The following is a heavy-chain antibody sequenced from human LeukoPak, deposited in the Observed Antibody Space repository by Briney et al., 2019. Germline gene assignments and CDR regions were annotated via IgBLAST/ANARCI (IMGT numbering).Heavy chain of an antibody. CDR1: GYTLTELS. CDR2: FDPEDGET. D-gene: IGHD2-2*01. Sequence: ASVKVSCKVSGYTLTELSMHWVRQAPGKGREWMGGFDPEDGETIYAQKFQGRVTMTEDTSTDTAYMELSSLRSEDTAVYYCAIVVPAPIGRGDYYHYMDVWGKGTTVTVSS. V-gene: IGHV1-24*01. CDR3: AIVVPAPIGRGDYYHYMDV. J-gene: IGHJ6*03.